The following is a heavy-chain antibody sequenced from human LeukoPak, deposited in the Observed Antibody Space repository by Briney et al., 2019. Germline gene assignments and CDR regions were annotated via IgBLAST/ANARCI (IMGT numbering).Heavy chain of an antibody. CDR2: IKQDGSEK. CDR3: VREGERWLHPDY. CDR1: GFTFSGYW. D-gene: IGHD5-24*01. V-gene: IGHV3-7*01. Sequence: GGSLRLSCAASGFTFSGYWVTWVRQAPGKGLEWVANIKQDGSEKNYVDSVKGRFAISRDNAKNSLYLQMNSLRAEDTAVYYCVREGERWLHPDYWGQGTLVTVSS. J-gene: IGHJ4*02.